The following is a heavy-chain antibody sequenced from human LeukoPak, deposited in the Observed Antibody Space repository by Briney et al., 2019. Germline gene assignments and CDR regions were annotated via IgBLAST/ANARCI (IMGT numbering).Heavy chain of an antibody. J-gene: IGHJ1*01. CDR3: AKAEAREILRAVGLEEYLQY. V-gene: IGHV3-30*02. CDR1: GFSFHKYG. Sequence: GGSLRLSCAASGFSFHKYGMHWVRQAPGKGLEWVAYIRVDGIDKYYPDSVKGRFTTSRDNSKSTVYLQMNSLIPDDTAVYFCAKAEAREILRAVGLEEYLQYWGQGTLVTVSS. D-gene: IGHD3-10*01. CDR2: IRVDGIDK.